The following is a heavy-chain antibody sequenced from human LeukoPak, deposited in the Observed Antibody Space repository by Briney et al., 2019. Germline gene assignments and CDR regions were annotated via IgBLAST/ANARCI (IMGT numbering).Heavy chain of an antibody. J-gene: IGHJ4*02. D-gene: IGHD6-19*01. Sequence: PSETLSLTCTVSGGSITSYYWGWIRQPPGKGLEWIGYIYYSGSTDYNPSLKSRVTISVDTSKNQLSLRLSSVTAADTAVYYCARHSSGWHAPFDYWGQGTLVTVSS. CDR1: GGSITSYY. V-gene: IGHV4-59*08. CDR2: IYYSGST. CDR3: ARHSSGWHAPFDY.